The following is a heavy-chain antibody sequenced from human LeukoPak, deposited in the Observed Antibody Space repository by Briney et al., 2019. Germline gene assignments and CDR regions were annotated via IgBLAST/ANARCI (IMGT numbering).Heavy chain of an antibody. CDR2: ILYDGSNK. Sequence: PGGSLRLSCAAPGFTFSSYGMHWVRQAPGKGLEWVAFILYDGSNKYYADSVKGRFTISRDNSKNTLYLQMNSLRVEDTAVYYCARLGYCSGGSCPDFDYWGQGTLVTVSS. CDR1: GFTFSSYG. CDR3: ARLGYCSGGSCPDFDY. V-gene: IGHV3-30*02. J-gene: IGHJ4*02. D-gene: IGHD2-15*01.